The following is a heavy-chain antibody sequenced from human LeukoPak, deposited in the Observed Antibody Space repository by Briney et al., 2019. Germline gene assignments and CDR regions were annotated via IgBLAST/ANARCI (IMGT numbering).Heavy chain of an antibody. CDR3: ARGGPRGNGFDY. D-gene: IGHD6-25*01. CDR1: GYTFTSFG. CDR2: YNPNSGDT. J-gene: IGHJ4*02. V-gene: IGHV1-2*02. Sequence: ASVKVSCKASGYTFTSFGIGWVRQAPGQGLEWMAMYNPNSGDTTFSQRFQDRVTMTRDTSVNTAFMELSRLTSDDTAVYYCARGGPRGNGFDYWGQGSLVSVSS.